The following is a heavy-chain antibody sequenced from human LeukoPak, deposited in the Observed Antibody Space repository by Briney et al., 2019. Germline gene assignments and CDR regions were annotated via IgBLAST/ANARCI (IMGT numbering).Heavy chain of an antibody. CDR1: GFSFSGYE. CDR3: TTLTVDSNFDY. D-gene: IGHD3-22*01. V-gene: IGHV3-48*03. J-gene: IGHJ4*02. CDR2: ISGSDTST. Sequence: GGSLRLSCAASGFSFSGYEMHWVRQAPGRGLEWIADISGSDTSTYYADSVKGRFTISRDNAKNSLYLQMNRLRVEDTAVYYCTTLTVDSNFDYWGQGTLVTVSS.